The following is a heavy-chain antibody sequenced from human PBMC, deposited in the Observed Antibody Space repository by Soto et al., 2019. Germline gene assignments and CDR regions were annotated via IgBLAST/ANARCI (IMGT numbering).Heavy chain of an antibody. V-gene: IGHV3-74*01. CDR1: GFTFSYYW. D-gene: IGHD1-26*01. CDR3: ARRDRGTFDL. CDR2: IHSDGSST. Sequence: EVQLVESGGGLVRPGGSLRLSCAASGFTFSYYWMHWVRQAPGKGLVWVSRIHSDGSSTTYADFVKGRFIISRDNARNTVDLKMNSVRVEDTARYYCARRDRGTFDLWGQGTVVTVSS. J-gene: IGHJ3*01.